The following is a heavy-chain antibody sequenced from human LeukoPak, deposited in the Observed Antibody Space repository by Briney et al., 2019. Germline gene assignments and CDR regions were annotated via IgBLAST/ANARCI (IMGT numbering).Heavy chain of an antibody. V-gene: IGHV3-7*01. CDR3: AKEGGEYCSSTSCYPEDY. CDR1: GFTFSSYW. CDR2: IKQDGSEK. Sequence: GGSLRLSCAASGFTFSSYWMSWVRQAPGKGLEWVANIKQDGSEKYYVDSVKGRFTISRDNAKNSLYLQMNSLRAEDTAVYYCAKEGGEYCSSTSCYPEDYWGQGTLVTVSS. D-gene: IGHD2-2*01. J-gene: IGHJ4*02.